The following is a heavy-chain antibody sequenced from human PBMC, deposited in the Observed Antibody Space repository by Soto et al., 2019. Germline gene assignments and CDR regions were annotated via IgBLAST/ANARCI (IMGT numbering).Heavy chain of an antibody. CDR2: ISAYNGNT. CDR3: ARQNYYSGMDV. CDR1: GYTFTSYF. Sequence: QVQLMQSGAEVKKPGASVKVSCKASGYTFTSYFITWVRQAPGQGLEWMGWISAYNGNTNYAQMLQGRVTMTTDTSTATAYMEMTSLRSDDTAVYYCARQNYYSGMDVWGQGTTVTVSS. V-gene: IGHV1-18*01. J-gene: IGHJ6*02.